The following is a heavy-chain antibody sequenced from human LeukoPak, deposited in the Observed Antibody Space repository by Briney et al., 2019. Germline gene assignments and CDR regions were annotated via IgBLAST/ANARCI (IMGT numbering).Heavy chain of an antibody. CDR2: ISSSGSTI. V-gene: IGHV3-48*03. CDR3: ARERKQITFGGVIAADAFDL. Sequence: PGGSLRLSCAASGFTFSSYEMNWVRQAPGKGLEWVSYISSSGSTIYYADSVKGRFTISRDNAKNSLYLQMNSLRAEDTAVYYCARERKQITFGGVIAADAFDLWGQGTMVSVSS. D-gene: IGHD3-16*02. J-gene: IGHJ3*01. CDR1: GFTFSSYE.